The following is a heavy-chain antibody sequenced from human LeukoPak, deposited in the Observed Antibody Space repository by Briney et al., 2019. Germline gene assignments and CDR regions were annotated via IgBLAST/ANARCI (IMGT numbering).Heavy chain of an antibody. J-gene: IGHJ2*01. V-gene: IGHV3-53*01. D-gene: IGHD3-16*02. CDR2: LYSGGST. CDR3: AREEGYRRYFDL. Sequence: GGSLRLSCAASGFTFINAWMAWVRQAPGKGLEWVSVLYSGGSTYYADSVKGRFIISRDNSKNTLFLQMNSLRAEDTAVYYCAREEGYRRYFDLWGRGTLVTVSS. CDR1: GFTFINAW.